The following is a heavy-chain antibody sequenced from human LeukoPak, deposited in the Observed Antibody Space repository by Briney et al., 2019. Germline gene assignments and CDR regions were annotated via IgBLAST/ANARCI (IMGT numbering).Heavy chain of an antibody. Sequence: GSLRLSCAASGFTFSNAWMNWVRQPPGKGLEWIGYIYYSGTTNYNPSLKSRVTLSVDTSKNQFSLKLTSVTAADTAVYYCARDLKIGYNSGWYSFDYWGQGILVTVSS. V-gene: IGHV4-59*01. CDR2: IYYSGTT. CDR3: ARDLKIGYNSGWYSFDY. D-gene: IGHD6-19*01. J-gene: IGHJ4*02. CDR1: GFTFSNAW.